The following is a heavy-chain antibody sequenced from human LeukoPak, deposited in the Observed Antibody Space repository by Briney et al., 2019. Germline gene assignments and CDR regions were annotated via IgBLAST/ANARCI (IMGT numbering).Heavy chain of an antibody. Sequence: SETLSLTYAVYGGSFSGYYWSWIRQPPGKGLEWIGEINHSGSTNYNPSLKSRVTISVDTSKNQFSLKLSSVTAADTAVYYCASLPRRDGYYGDYWGQGTLVTVSS. CDR2: INHSGST. V-gene: IGHV4-34*01. CDR1: GGSFSGYY. J-gene: IGHJ4*02. CDR3: ASLPRRDGYYGDY. D-gene: IGHD5-24*01.